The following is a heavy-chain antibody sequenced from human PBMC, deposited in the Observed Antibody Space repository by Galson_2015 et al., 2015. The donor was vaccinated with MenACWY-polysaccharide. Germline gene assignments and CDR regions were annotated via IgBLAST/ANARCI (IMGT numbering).Heavy chain of an antibody. D-gene: IGHD2-2*01. CDR1: EFTFSSFG. V-gene: IGHV3-30*02. Sequence: SLRLSCAASEFTFSSFGMYWVRQAPDMGLEWVAFIRFDGSNKFYADSVKGRFTISRDNSENTLYLQMNSLRAEDTAVYYCAPRPYCSRRNCSFPNWGQGTQVTVSS. CDR3: APRPYCSRRNCSFPN. CDR2: IRFDGSNK. J-gene: IGHJ4*02.